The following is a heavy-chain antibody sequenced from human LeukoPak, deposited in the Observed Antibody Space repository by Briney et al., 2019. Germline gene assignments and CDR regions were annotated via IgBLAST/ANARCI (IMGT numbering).Heavy chain of an antibody. J-gene: IGHJ3*01. CDR2: IHQDGVDK. CDR3: ARDSTGWQANAYDV. V-gene: IGHV3-7*01. CDR1: EFRSGSYA. Sequence: PGGSLRLSCADSEFRSGSYAMSSVRQAPRKGPEWVAHIHQDGVDKDYVDSVAGRFTISRDNAKNSVYLEMNNLRVEDTAVYYCARDSTGWQANAYDVWGQGTMVTVSS. D-gene: IGHD2-8*02.